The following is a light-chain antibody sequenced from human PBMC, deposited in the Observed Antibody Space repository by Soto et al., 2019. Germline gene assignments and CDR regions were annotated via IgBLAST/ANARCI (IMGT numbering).Light chain of an antibody. J-gene: IGLJ1*01. CDR1: NIGDKG. CDR2: DDS. V-gene: IGLV3-21*02. Sequence: SYDLTQPPSVSVAPGQTARITCGGNNIGDKGVHWYQQKPGQAPVLVVFDDSDRPSGIPERFSGSNSGDTATLTISGVEAGDEADYFCQVWDRGSEHYVFGTGTKVTVL. CDR3: QVWDRGSEHYV.